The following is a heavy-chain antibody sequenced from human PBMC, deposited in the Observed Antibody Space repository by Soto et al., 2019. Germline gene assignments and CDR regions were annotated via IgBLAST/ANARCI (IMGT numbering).Heavy chain of an antibody. J-gene: IGHJ5*02. V-gene: IGHV5-51*01. CDR3: ARQSSSLGWFDP. CDR2: IYPDDSET. CDR1: GYTFTKYW. Sequence: GESLKISCKGSGYTFTKYWIGWVRQMPGKGLEWMPIIYPDDSETRYSPSFRGQVTISADKSVSTAYLQWTSLKASDTAMYYCARQSSSLGWFDPWGQGTLVTVSS. D-gene: IGHD2-2*01.